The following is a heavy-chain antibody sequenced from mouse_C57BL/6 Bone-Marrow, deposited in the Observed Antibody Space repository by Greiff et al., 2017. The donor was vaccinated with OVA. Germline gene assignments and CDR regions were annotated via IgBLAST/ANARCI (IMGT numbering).Heavy chain of an antibody. D-gene: IGHD1-1*01. J-gene: IGHJ2*01. CDR1: GFTFSDYG. CDR2: ISSGSSTI. CDR3: ARRTTVVYFDY. V-gene: IGHV5-17*01. Sequence: DVQLVESGGGLVKPGGSLKLSCAASGFTFSDYGMHWVRQAPEKGLEWVAYISSGSSTIYYADTVKGRFTISSDNAKNTLFLQMTSLRSEDAAMYYCARRTTVVYFDYWGQGTTLTVSS.